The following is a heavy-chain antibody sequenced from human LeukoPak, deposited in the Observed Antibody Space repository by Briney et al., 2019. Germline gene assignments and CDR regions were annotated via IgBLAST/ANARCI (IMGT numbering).Heavy chain of an antibody. D-gene: IGHD3-16*01. CDR2: IYYSGST. CDR1: GGSISSYY. J-gene: IGHJ4*02. Sequence: SETLSVTCTVSGGSISSYYWSWIRQPRGKGLEWIGYIYYSGSTNYNPSLKSRVTISVDTSKNQFSLKLSSVTAADTAVYYCARAAIGGALYYFDYWGQGTLVTVSS. CDR3: ARAAIGGALYYFDY. V-gene: IGHV4-59*01.